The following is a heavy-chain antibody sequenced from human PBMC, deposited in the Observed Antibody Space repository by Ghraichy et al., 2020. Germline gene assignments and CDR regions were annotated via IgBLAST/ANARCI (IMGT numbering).Heavy chain of an antibody. CDR2: LSGSGGST. Sequence: GGSLRLSCAASGFTFSSFAMSWVRQAPGKGLEWVSGLSGSGGSTYYADSVKGRFTISRDNSKNTLYLQMNSLRAEDTAVYYCAKDRSSGWYQWYFDLWGRGTLVTVSS. J-gene: IGHJ2*01. CDR3: AKDRSSGWYQWYFDL. CDR1: GFTFSSFA. D-gene: IGHD6-19*01. V-gene: IGHV3-23*01.